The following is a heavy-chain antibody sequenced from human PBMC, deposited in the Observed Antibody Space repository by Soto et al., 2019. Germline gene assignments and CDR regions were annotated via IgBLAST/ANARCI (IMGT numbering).Heavy chain of an antibody. D-gene: IGHD6-6*01. Sequence: SETLSLTCAVYGGSFSGYYWSWIRQPPGKGLEWIGEINHSGSTNYNPSLKSRVTISVDTSKNQFSLKLSSVTVADTAVYYCARAIAARPIDFDYWGQGTLVTVS. CDR3: ARAIAARPIDFDY. J-gene: IGHJ4*02. V-gene: IGHV4-34*01. CDR2: INHSGST. CDR1: GGSFSGYY.